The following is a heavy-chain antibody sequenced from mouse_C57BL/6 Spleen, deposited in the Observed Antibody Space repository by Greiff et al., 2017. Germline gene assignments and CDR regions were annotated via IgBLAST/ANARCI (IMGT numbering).Heavy chain of an antibody. V-gene: IGHV2-3*01. CDR2: ICGDGST. CDR3: AKGSSGYALSH. CDR1: GFSLTSYG. Sequence: VQGVESGPGLVAPSQSLSITCTVSGFSLTSYGVSWVRQPPGKGLEWLGVICGDGSTNYHSALIASLSISKVNSKSQVFLKLHSLQTDDTATYYCAKGSSGYALSHWGQGTTLTVSS. J-gene: IGHJ2*01. D-gene: IGHD3-2*02.